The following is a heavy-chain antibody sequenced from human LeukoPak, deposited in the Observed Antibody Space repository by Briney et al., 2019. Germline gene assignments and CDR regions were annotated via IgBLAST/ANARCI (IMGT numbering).Heavy chain of an antibody. J-gene: IGHJ3*02. CDR1: GFTFSSYE. CDR3: AREVYYYDSSGYWDAFDI. CDR2: ISGSGSTI. D-gene: IGHD3-22*01. Sequence: GGSLRLSCAASGFTFSSYEMNWVRQAPGKGLEWVSYISGSGSTIYYADSVKGRFTISRDNAKNSLYLQMNSLRAEDTAVYYRAREVYYYDSSGYWDAFDIWGQGTMVTVSS. V-gene: IGHV3-48*03.